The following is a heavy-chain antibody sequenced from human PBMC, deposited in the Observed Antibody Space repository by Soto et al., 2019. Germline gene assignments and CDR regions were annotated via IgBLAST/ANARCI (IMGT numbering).Heavy chain of an antibody. J-gene: IGHJ6*02. CDR1: VFTFSSYG. CDR3: AKDMIVVVPAALYYYYGMDV. CDR2: ISYDGSNK. V-gene: IGHV3-30*18. D-gene: IGHD2-2*01. Sequence: GSLRLACAASVFTFSSYGMHWVRQAPGKGLEWVAVISYDGSNKYYADSVKGRFTISRDNSKNTLYLQMNSLRAEDTAVYYCAKDMIVVVPAALYYYYGMDVWGQGTTVTVSS.